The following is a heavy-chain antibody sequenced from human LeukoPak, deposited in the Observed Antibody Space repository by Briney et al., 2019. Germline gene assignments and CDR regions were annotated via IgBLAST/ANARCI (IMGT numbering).Heavy chain of an antibody. V-gene: IGHV4-59*01. CDR3: ARDQVD. J-gene: IGHJ4*02. Sequence: SETLSLTCTVSGGSISSYYWSWMRQPPGKGLEWIGYIYYSGSTNYNPSLKSRVTISVDTSKNQFSLKLSSVTAAYTAVYYCARDQVDWGQGTLVTVSS. CDR2: IYYSGST. CDR1: GGSISSYY.